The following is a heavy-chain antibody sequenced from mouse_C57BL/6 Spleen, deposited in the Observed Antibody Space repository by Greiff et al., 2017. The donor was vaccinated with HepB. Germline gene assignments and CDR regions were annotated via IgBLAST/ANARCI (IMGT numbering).Heavy chain of an antibody. J-gene: IGHJ2*01. Sequence: VKLMESGPELVKPGASVKISCKASGYAFSSSWMNWVKQRPGKGLEWIGRIYPGDGDTNYNGKFKGKATLTVDTSSSTAYMQLSSLTSEDSAVYYCARSGDYDYYFDYWGQGTTLTVSS. CDR1: GYAFSSSW. CDR2: IYPGDGDT. V-gene: IGHV1-82*01. D-gene: IGHD2-4*01. CDR3: ARSGDYDYYFDY.